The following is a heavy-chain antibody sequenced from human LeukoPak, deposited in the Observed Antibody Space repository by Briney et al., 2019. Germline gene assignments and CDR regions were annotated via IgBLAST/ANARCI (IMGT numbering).Heavy chain of an antibody. CDR3: ARDPGYGGSVDY. CDR2: ISAYNGNT. Sequence: ASVKASCKASGYTFTSYGISWVRQAPGQGLESMGWISAYNGNTNYAQKIQGRVTMTTDTSTSTAYMELRSLRSDDTAVYYCARDPGYGGSVDYWGQGTLVTVSS. D-gene: IGHD4-23*01. J-gene: IGHJ4*02. CDR1: GYTFTSYG. V-gene: IGHV1-18*01.